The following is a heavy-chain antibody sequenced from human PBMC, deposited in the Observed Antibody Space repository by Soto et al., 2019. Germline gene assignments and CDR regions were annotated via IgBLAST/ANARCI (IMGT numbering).Heavy chain of an antibody. J-gene: IGHJ4*02. CDR1: GAYMRNDYYY. V-gene: IGHV4-31*03. CDR2: MHHSGWT. CDR3: ARWVEVSLDYFDS. Sequence: PSETLSLTCTVSGAYMRNDYYYWSWVRQKPGKDLEWIGHMHHSGWTHYNPSLKSRVAVSVDTSKNQFSLYLNSVTAADTAVYYCARWVEVSLDYFDSWGQGIPVTVSS.